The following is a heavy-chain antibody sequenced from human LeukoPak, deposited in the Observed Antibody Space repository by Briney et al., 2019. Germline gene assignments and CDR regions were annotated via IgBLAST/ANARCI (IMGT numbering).Heavy chain of an antibody. J-gene: IGHJ4*02. Sequence: SETLSLTCSVSGVSANTYYWSWIRQSPGKGLEWIGYVYYSVIPNYNPSLKSRVTISVDTSKNQFSLKLSSVTAADTAVYYCARVSVPYYFDYWGQGTLVTVSS. CDR2: VYYSVIP. CDR3: ARVSVPYYFDY. V-gene: IGHV4-59*08. CDR1: GVSANTYY.